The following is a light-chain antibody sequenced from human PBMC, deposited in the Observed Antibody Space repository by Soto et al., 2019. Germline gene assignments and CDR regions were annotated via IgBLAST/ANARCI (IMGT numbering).Light chain of an antibody. J-gene: IGKJ2*01. CDR3: QQYDTWPPA. V-gene: IGKV3-15*01. CDR1: QSVSSN. CDR2: GAS. Sequence: EVLMTQSPATLSVSPGERATLSCRASQSVSSNLAWYQQKPGQAPRLLIYGASTRAPGIPDRFSGSGSGTEFTLTICSLQSEDLAVFFCQQYDTWPPAFGQGTKVEIK.